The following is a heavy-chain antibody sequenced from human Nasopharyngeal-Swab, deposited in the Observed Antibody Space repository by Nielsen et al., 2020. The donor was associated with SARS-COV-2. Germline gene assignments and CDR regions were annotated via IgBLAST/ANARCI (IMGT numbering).Heavy chain of an antibody. CDR1: GYCLISYG. J-gene: IGHJ4*02. V-gene: IGHV1-18*01. CDR3: ARNADSGGYYD. Sequence: ASVQVSCKASGYCLISYGITWLRLAPGHGLEWAGWNSTNRSDTQYTQNLQGRVTMTTDTSTTTAYMELRSLRSDDTAVYYCARNADSGGYYDWGQGTRVTVSS. D-gene: IGHD1-26*01. CDR2: NSTNRSDT.